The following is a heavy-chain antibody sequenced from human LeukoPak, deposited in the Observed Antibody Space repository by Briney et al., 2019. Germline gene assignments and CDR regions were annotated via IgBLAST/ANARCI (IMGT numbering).Heavy chain of an antibody. CDR2: INPDAGGT. CDR1: GYAFTGYY. D-gene: IGHD6-13*01. J-gene: IGHJ5*02. V-gene: IGHV1-2*02. CDR3: ARVAAYTSTWYWFDP. Sequence: ATVKVSCKASGYAFTGYYLHWVRQAPGQGLEWVAYINPDAGGTNYAQKFQGRVTVTRDASISTAYMEMSRLTSDDTAIYYCARVAAYTSTWYWFDPWGQGTLVTVSS.